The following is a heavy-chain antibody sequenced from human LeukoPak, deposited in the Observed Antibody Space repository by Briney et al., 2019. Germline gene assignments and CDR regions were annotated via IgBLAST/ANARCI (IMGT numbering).Heavy chain of an antibody. J-gene: IGHJ3*02. V-gene: IGHV5-51*01. D-gene: IGHD4-17*01. CDR1: GYSFTSYW. CDR2: IYPRDSDT. Sequence: PGESLKISCKGSGYSFTSYWIGWVRQMPGKGLEWMGIIYPRDSDTTYSPSFQGQVTISADKSISTAYLQWSSLKASDTAMYYCARHPVGHDYGDYSLGWGFDIWGQGTMVTLSS. CDR3: ARHPVGHDYGDYSLGWGFDI.